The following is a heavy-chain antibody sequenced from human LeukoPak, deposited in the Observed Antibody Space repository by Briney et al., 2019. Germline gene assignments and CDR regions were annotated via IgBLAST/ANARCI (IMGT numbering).Heavy chain of an antibody. CDR1: GYTFTGYC. Sequence: ASVKVSCKASGYTFTGYCMHWVRQAPGQGLEWMGWINPNSGGTNYAQKFQGRVTMTRDTSISTAYMELSRLRSDDTAVYYCARRIKWELLVKGTDYWGQGTLVTVSS. CDR3: ARRIKWELLVKGTDY. V-gene: IGHV1-2*02. CDR2: INPNSGGT. J-gene: IGHJ4*02. D-gene: IGHD1-26*01.